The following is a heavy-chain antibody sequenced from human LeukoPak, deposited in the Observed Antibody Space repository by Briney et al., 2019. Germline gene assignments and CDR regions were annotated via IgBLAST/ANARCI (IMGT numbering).Heavy chain of an antibody. D-gene: IGHD3-10*01. Sequence: PGGSLRLSCAASGFTFSSYAMHWVRQAPGKGLEYVSAISSNGGSTYYANSVKGRFTISRDNSKNTLYLQMGSLRAEDMAVYYCARRALWFGELYFDPWGQGTLVTVSS. CDR2: ISSNGGST. CDR3: ARRALWFGELYFDP. CDR1: GFTFSSYA. V-gene: IGHV3-64*01. J-gene: IGHJ5*02.